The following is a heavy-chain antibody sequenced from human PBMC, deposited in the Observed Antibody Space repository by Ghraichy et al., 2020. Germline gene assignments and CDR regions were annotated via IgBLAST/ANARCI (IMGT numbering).Heavy chain of an antibody. J-gene: IGHJ5*02. Sequence: SETLSLTCTVSGVSISTANYYWGWIRQPPGKGLEWIGSISYRGTTSNNPSLKSCLTISVDTANSQFSLRLSYVTAADTAVYYCAGHMGVLVTAAPLYNGFDPRVQLSLGTVSS. CDR2: ISYRGTT. D-gene: IGHD2-2*01. CDR1: GVSISTANYY. V-gene: IGHV4-39*01. CDR3: AGHMGVLVTAAPLYNGFDP.